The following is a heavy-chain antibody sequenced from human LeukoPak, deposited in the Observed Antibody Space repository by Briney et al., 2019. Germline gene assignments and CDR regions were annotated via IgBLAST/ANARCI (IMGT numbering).Heavy chain of an antibody. CDR2: IFRTGST. CDR3: ARDVGYDYVWGSYRYFDY. Sequence: SETLSLTRTVSGGSISSYYWSWIRQPPGKGLEWIGYIFRTGSTHYNPSLRSRVTISVDTSKNQFSLKLSAATAADTAVYYCARDVGYDYVWGSYRYFDYWGQGTLVTVSS. CDR1: GGSISSYY. D-gene: IGHD3-16*02. J-gene: IGHJ4*02. V-gene: IGHV4-59*01.